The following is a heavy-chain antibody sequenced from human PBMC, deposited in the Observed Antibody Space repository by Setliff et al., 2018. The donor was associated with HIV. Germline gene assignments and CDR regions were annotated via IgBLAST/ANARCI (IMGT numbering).Heavy chain of an antibody. CDR1: GGSISRTIYY. J-gene: IGHJ5*02. D-gene: IGHD3-10*01. CDR3: ARTVIRGVIHDLNWFDP. CDR2: IYYTGST. V-gene: IGHV4-39*01. Sequence: SETLSLTCTVSGGSISRTIYYWGWIRQPPGKGLEWLGSIYYTGSTSYNPSLKSRVTISVDTSKNQFSLKLSSVTAADTAVFSCARTVIRGVIHDLNWFDPWGQGTLVTVSS.